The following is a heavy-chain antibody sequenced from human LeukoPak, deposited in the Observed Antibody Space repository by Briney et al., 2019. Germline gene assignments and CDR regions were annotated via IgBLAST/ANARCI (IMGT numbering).Heavy chain of an antibody. V-gene: IGHV3-30*04. D-gene: IGHD3-10*01. CDR3: VGERGVKTFNT. J-gene: IGHJ3*02. Sequence: GGSLRLSCAASGFTFSNHAMHWIRQGPGKGLEWVAPISYDGREKDYTASVKGRFTISRDNPRNTLYLQMNTLTVADTAVYYCVGERGVKTFNTWGQGTVVTVS. CDR1: GFTFSNHA. CDR2: ISYDGREK.